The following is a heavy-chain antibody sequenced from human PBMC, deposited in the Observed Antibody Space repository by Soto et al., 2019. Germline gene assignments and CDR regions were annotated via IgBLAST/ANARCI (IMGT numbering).Heavy chain of an antibody. J-gene: IGHJ6*03. V-gene: IGHV4-39*01. CDR2: IYYSGST. Sequence: SETLSLTCTVSGGSISSSSYYWGWIRQPPGKGLEWIGSIYYSGSTYYNPSLKSRVTISVDTSKNQFSLKLSSVTAADTAVYYCARVVVPAKSKPTFRDYYYYMDVWGKGTTVTVSS. D-gene: IGHD2-2*01. CDR1: GGSISSSSYY. CDR3: ARVVVPAKSKPTFRDYYYYMDV.